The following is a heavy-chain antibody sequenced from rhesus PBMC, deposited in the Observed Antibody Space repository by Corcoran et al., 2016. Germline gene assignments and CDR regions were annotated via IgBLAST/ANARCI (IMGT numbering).Heavy chain of an antibody. D-gene: IGHD3-28*01. CDR2: IKGNSGST. J-gene: IGHJ4*01. CDR3: ARLRCGSGYYLGELDY. CDR1: GASISSYW. Sequence: QVQLQESGPGLVKPSETLSLTCAVSGASISSYWWNWIRQPPGKGLEWIGEIKGNSGSTNSNPSLKSLVTISKDASKNQFSLKLSSVTAADTSGYYCARLRCGSGYYLGELDYWGQGVLVTVSS. V-gene: IGHV4-80*01.